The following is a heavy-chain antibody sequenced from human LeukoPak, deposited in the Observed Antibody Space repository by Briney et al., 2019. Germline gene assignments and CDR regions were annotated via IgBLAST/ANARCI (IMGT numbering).Heavy chain of an antibody. V-gene: IGHV3-15*01. CDR3: ATDRAWFDP. J-gene: IGHJ5*02. D-gene: IGHD3-10*01. Sequence: GGSLRLSCAASGITFSTAWMSWFRQAPGKRQEWVGRIKRKIGGATADYAAPVKDRFTISRDDSKNTLYLQMNSLKTEDTAVYYCATDRAWFDPWGQGTLVTVSS. CDR2: IKRKIGGATA. CDR1: GITFSTAW.